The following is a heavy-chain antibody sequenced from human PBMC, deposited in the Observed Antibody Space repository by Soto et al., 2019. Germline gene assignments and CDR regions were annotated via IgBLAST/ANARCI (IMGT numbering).Heavy chain of an antibody. V-gene: IGHV1-2*02. D-gene: IGHD3-10*01. CDR3: TRDNGLYFGSGSPTPGADH. J-gene: IGHJ4*02. Sequence: GGSLRLSCTVSGFSFDTYGMKWVRRSPGRGLDWLGWINPKSGSTNYAQDFQGRVTITRETSISTVFLEMSRLRSDDTAVYFCTRDNGLYFGSGSPTPGADHWGQGTPVPVSP. CDR1: GFSFDTYG. CDR2: INPKSGST.